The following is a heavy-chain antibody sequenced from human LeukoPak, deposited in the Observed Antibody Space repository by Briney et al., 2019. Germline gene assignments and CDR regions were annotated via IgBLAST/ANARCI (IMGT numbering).Heavy chain of an antibody. V-gene: IGHV1-69*05. Sequence: SVKVSRKASGGTFSSYAISWVRQAPGQGREWMGGIIPIFGTANYAQKFQGRVTITTDESTSTAYMELSSLRSEDTAVYYCARGPYMVRGVIDYFDYWGQGTLVTVSS. CDR3: ARGPYMVRGVIDYFDY. CDR1: GGTFSSYA. J-gene: IGHJ4*02. D-gene: IGHD3-10*01. CDR2: IIPIFGTA.